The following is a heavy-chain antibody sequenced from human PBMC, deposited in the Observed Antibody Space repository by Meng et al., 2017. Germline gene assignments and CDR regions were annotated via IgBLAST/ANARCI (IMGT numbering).Heavy chain of an antibody. J-gene: IGHJ4*02. D-gene: IGHD3-16*01. CDR3: ARGRGSWGY. CDR2: INHSGST. V-gene: IGHV4-34*01. Sequence: QWHLQQWGAGLWKPPETLSLTCAVDGGSFSCYHWSPSPQPPGKGLEWIGEINHSGSTNYNPSLKTRVTISVDTSKNQFSLKLSSVTAADTAVYYCARGRGSWGYWGQGTLVTVSS. CDR1: GGSFSCYH.